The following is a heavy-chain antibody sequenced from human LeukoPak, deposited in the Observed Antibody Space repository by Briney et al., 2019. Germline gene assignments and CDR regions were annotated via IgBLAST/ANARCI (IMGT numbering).Heavy chain of an antibody. CDR1: GFTFSSYG. V-gene: IGHV3-30*03. CDR2: ISYDGSNK. D-gene: IGHD5-12*01. CDR3: AREGGYGDAFDI. J-gene: IGHJ3*02. Sequence: GGSLRLSCAASGFTFSSYGMHWVRQAPGKGLEWVAVISYDGSNKYYADSVKGRFTISRDNAKNSLYLQMNSLRAEDTAVYYCAREGGYGDAFDIWGQGTMVTVSS.